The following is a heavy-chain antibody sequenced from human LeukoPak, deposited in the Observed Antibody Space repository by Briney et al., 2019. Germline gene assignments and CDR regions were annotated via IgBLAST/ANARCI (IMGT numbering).Heavy chain of an antibody. D-gene: IGHD6-13*01. CDR2: ISSSSSYI. J-gene: IGHJ6*02. V-gene: IGHV3-21*01. CDR3: ARTAAGYYYYGMDV. Sequence: PGGSLRLSCAASGFTFSSYSMNWVRQAPGKGLEWVSSISSSSSYIYYADSVKGRFTISRDNAKNSLYLQMNSLRAEDTAVYYYARTAAGYYYYGMDVWGQGTTVTVSS. CDR1: GFTFSSYS.